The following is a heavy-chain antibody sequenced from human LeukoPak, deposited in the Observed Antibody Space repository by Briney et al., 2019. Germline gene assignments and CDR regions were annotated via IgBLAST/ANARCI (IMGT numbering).Heavy chain of an antibody. CDR1: GGTFSSYA. CDR3: ARDRTGYSSSWYGDNSYGMDV. V-gene: IGHV1-69*04. Sequence: SVKVSCKASGGTFSSYAISWVRQAPGQGLEWMGRIIPILGIANYAQKFQGRVTITADKSTSTAYMELSSLRSEDTAVYYCARDRTGYSSSWYGDNSYGMDVWGQGTTVTVSS. CDR2: IIPILGIA. J-gene: IGHJ6*02. D-gene: IGHD6-13*01.